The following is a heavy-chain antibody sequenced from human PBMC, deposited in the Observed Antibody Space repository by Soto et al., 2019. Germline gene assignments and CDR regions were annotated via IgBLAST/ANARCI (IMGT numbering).Heavy chain of an antibody. CDR3: ARVGQLPYYYYGMDV. Sequence: GGSLRLSCAASGFTFSSYSMNWVRQAPGKGLEWVSSISSSSSYIYYADSVKGRFTISRDNAKNSLYLQMNSLRAEDTAVYCCARVGQLPYYYYGMDVWGQGTTVTVSS. J-gene: IGHJ6*02. CDR1: GFTFSSYS. V-gene: IGHV3-21*01. D-gene: IGHD1-26*01. CDR2: ISSSSSYI.